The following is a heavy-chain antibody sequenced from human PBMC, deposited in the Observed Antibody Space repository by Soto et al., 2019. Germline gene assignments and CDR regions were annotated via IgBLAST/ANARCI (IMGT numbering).Heavy chain of an antibody. V-gene: IGHV1-18*01. CDR3: TRGPRYNSGWYRDGFDP. J-gene: IGHJ5*02. Sequence: QVQIEQSGGEVRKPGASVKVSCKPSGYSFTDYGITWVRQAPGKGPEWMGWISCHNGNTSHAQKFQDRVTMSTETSKNTAYMELRRLRSDDTAVYYCTRGPRYNSGWYRDGFDPWGQGTLVTVSS. CDR1: GYSFTDYG. CDR2: ISCHNGNT. D-gene: IGHD6-19*01.